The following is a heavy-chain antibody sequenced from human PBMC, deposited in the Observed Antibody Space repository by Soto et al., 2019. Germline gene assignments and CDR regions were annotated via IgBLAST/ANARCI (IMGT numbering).Heavy chain of an antibody. Sequence: PSETLSLTCAVSGDSISGSRWWSWVRQSPGKGLDWIGEVYHTGTTRYNPSPKSRVTISVDTSRNHSSLNLNSLTAADTAVYYCVGNGYYSLDVWGQGTTVTVSS. D-gene: IGHD4-17*01. J-gene: IGHJ6*02. CDR1: GDSISGSRW. CDR2: VYHTGTT. CDR3: VGNGYYSLDV. V-gene: IGHV4-4*02.